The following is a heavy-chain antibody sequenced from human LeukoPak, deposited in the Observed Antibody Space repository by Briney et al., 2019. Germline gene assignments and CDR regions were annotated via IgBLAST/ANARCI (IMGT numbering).Heavy chain of an antibody. D-gene: IGHD5-18*01. V-gene: IGHV1-46*01. Sequence: ASVKVPCKASGYTFTSYYMHWVRQAPGQGLEWMGIINPSGGSTSYAQKFQGRVTMTRDTSTSTVYMELSSLRSEDTAVYYCARVGAVDTATRYYFDYWGQGTLVTVSS. J-gene: IGHJ4*02. CDR2: INPSGGST. CDR1: GYTFTSYY. CDR3: ARVGAVDTATRYYFDY.